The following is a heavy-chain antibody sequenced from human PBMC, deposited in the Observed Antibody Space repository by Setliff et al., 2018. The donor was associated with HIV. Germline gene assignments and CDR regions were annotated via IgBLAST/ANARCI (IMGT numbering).Heavy chain of an antibody. D-gene: IGHD2-15*01. CDR2: MNPNSGNT. Sequence: ASVKVSCKASGYTFSSYGISWVRQAPGQGLEWMGWMNPNSGNTGYAQKFQGRVTMTRNTSISTAYMELSSLRSDDTAIYYCAKPFGSDGSRQLDSWGQGTLVTVSS. CDR1: GYTFSSYG. J-gene: IGHJ4*02. CDR3: AKPFGSDGSRQLDS. V-gene: IGHV1-8*02.